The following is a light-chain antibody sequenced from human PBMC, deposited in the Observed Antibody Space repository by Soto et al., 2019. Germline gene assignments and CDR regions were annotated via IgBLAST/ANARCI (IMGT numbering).Light chain of an antibody. Sequence: EIVMTQSPATLSVSPGERATLSCRASQSVNSNLAWYQQKPGQAPRLLIYGASTRATGVPARFSGSGSGTEFTLTVSSRQSEDFAVSFCQQYNNWLTFGQGTKVEIK. CDR2: GAS. J-gene: IGKJ1*01. V-gene: IGKV3-15*01. CDR1: QSVNSN. CDR3: QQYNNWLT.